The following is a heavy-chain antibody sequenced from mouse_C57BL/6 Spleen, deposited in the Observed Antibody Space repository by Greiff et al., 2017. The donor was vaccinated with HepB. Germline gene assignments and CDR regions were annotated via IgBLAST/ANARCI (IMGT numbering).Heavy chain of an antibody. V-gene: IGHV1-67*01. CDR1: GYTFTDYA. CDR2: ISTYYGDA. Sequence: VQLQQSGPELVRPGVSVKISCKGSGYTFTDYAMHWVKQSHAKSLEWIGVISTYYGDASYNQKFKDKATMTVDKSSSTAYMELARLTSEDSAVYYCARRHYYGSSYSYYYAMDYWGQGTSVTVSS. J-gene: IGHJ4*01. D-gene: IGHD1-1*01. CDR3: ARRHYYGSSYSYYYAMDY.